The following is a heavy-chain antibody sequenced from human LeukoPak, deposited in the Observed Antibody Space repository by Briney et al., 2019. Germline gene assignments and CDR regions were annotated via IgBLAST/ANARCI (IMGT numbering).Heavy chain of an antibody. CDR2: IYYSGST. CDR3: ASVTTVTYYFDY. V-gene: IGHV4-31*03. D-gene: IGHD4-17*01. Sequence: SETLSLTCTVSGGSISSGGYYWSWIRQHPGKGLEWIGYIYYSGSTYYNPSLKSRVTISVDTSKNQFSLKLSSATAADTAVYYCASVTTVTYYFDYWGQGTLVTVSS. J-gene: IGHJ4*02. CDR1: GGSISSGGYY.